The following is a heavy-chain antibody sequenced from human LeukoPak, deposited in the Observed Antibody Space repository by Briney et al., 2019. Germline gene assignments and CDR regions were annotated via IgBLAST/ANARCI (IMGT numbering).Heavy chain of an antibody. J-gene: IGHJ5*02. CDR1: GGSISSSNYY. CDR2: IYYIGST. Sequence: SETLSLTCTVSGGSISSSNYYWGWIRQPPGKGLEWIGSIYYIGSTYYNPSLESRVTISVDTSKNQFSLKLSSVTAADTAVYYCASGPLGGGNSGGWFDPWGQGTLVTVSS. D-gene: IGHD4-23*01. CDR3: ASGPLGGGNSGGWFDP. V-gene: IGHV4-39*01.